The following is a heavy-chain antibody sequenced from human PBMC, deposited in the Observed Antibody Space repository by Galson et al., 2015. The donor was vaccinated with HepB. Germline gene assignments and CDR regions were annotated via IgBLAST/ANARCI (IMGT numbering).Heavy chain of an antibody. Sequence: ETLSLTCKVSGGSISSSTYCWGWIRQPPGKGLEWIGSVYYTGTTYYNPSLKSRLTISADTSKDQFSLRLRSVTAADTAVYYCARARYFGSSGFSFDYWGQGILVTVSS. CDR3: ARARYFGSSGFSFDY. CDR1: GGSISSSTYC. J-gene: IGHJ4*02. V-gene: IGHV4-39*07. D-gene: IGHD3-22*01. CDR2: VYYTGTT.